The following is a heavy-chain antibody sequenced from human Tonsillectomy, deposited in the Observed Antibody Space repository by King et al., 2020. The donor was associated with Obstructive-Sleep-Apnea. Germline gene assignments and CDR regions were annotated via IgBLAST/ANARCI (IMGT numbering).Heavy chain of an antibody. CDR1: GGSISSSNW. CDR3: AKGALHSNFYYYYGMDV. Sequence: LPLQESGPGLVKPSGTLSLTCAVSGGSISSSNWWSWVRQPPGKGLEWIGEIYHSGSTNYNPSLKSRVPISVDKSQNQFSLKRSSVTAADTAVYYCAKGALHSNFYYYYGMDVWGQGTTVTVSS. CDR2: IYHSGST. D-gene: IGHD4-11*01. V-gene: IGHV4-4*02. J-gene: IGHJ6*02.